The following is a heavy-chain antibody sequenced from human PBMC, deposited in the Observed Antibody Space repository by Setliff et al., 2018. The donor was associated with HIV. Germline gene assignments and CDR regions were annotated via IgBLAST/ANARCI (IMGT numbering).Heavy chain of an antibody. D-gene: IGHD3-22*01. V-gene: IGHV1-8*02. J-gene: IGHJ5*02. Sequence: VASVKVSCKASGYTFTTYDITWVRQAPGQGLEWLGWISPYNGHTNFAQKFQGRVTMTRNTSISTAYMELSSLRSEDTAVYYCARGAWDSSGYYYWFDPWGQGTLVTVSS. CDR2: ISPYNGHT. CDR1: GYTFTTYD. CDR3: ARGAWDSSGYYYWFDP.